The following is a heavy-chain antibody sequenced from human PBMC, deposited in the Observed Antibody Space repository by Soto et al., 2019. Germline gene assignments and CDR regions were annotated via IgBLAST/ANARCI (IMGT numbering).Heavy chain of an antibody. J-gene: IGHJ5*02. CDR1: GDSISSSTW. Sequence: PSETLSLTCAVSGDSISSSTWWSWVRQPPGKGLQWIGDIYHSGITNYNPSLRGRVTISVQKSKNQFSLKLNSVTAADTAIYYCVRDRRRSNSGIDPWGQGTLVTVSS. CDR2: IYHSGIT. D-gene: IGHD1-26*01. V-gene: IGHV4-4*02. CDR3: VRDRRRSNSGIDP.